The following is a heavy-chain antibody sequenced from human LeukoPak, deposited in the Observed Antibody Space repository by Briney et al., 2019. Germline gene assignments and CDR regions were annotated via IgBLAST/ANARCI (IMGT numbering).Heavy chain of an antibody. CDR2: ISGSGGST. V-gene: IGHV3-23*01. CDR1: GFTFSSYG. CDR3: AKGGSQWLDRLDY. Sequence: QPGGSLRLSCAASGFTFSSYGMSWVRRAPGKGLEWVSAISGSGGSTYYAGSVKGRFTISRDNSKNTLYLQMNSLRAEDTAVYYCAKGGSQWLDRLDYWDQGTLVTVSS. J-gene: IGHJ4*02. D-gene: IGHD6-19*01.